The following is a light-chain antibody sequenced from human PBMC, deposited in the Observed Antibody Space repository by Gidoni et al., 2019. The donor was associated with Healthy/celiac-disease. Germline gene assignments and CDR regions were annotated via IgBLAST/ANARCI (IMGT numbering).Light chain of an antibody. V-gene: IGKV1-33*01. CDR2: DAS. CDR3: QQYDNLYS. CDR1: QDISNY. J-gene: IGKJ2*03. Sequence: DIQMPQSPSSLSASVGDRVTITCQASQDISNYLNWYQQKPGKAPKLLIYDASNLETGVPSRFSGSGSGTDFTFTISSLQPEDSATYYCQQYDNLYSFGQGTKLEIK.